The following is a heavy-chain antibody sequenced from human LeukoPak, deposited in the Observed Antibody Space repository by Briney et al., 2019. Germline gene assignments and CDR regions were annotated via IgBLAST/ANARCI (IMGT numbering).Heavy chain of an antibody. J-gene: IGHJ4*02. CDR3: ARVRLNYYDSSGCFDY. CDR1: GGSISSSSYY. D-gene: IGHD3-22*01. Sequence: SETLSLTCTVSGGSISSSSYYWGWIRQPPGKGLEWIGSIYYSGSTYYNPSLKSRVTISVDTSKNQFSLKLSSVTAADTAVYYCARVRLNYYDSSGCFDYWGQGTLVTVSS. V-gene: IGHV4-39*07. CDR2: IYYSGST.